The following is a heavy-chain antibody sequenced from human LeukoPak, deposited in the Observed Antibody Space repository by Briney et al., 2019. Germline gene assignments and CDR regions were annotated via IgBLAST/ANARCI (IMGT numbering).Heavy chain of an antibody. CDR2: ISSSGSTI. CDR1: GFTFSDYY. CDR3: ARALRPAMVTYFDY. V-gene: IGHV3-11*01. Sequence: GGSLRLSCAASGFTFSDYYMSWIRQAPGKGLEWVSYISSSGSTIYYADSVKGRFTISRDNAKNSLYLQMNSLRAEDTAVYYCARALRPAMVTYFDYWGQGTLVTVSS. J-gene: IGHJ4*02. D-gene: IGHD5-18*01.